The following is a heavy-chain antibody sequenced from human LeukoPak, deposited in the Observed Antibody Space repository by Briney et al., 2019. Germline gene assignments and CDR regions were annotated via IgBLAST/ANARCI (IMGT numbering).Heavy chain of an antibody. CDR3: ARDRDPYYFDF. CDR2: ISYDGSNK. J-gene: IGHJ4*02. CDR1: GFTFSSYA. D-gene: IGHD2-21*01. Sequence: PGGSLRLSCAASGFTFSSYAMTWVRQAPGKGLEWVAVISYDGSNKYYADSVKGRFTISRDNSMITLYLQMNSLGTEDTAVYYCARDRDPYYFDFWGQGTLVTVSS. V-gene: IGHV3-30-3*01.